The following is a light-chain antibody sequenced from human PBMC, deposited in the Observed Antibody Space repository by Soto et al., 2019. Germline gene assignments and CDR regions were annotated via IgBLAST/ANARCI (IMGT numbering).Light chain of an antibody. Sequence: DIVMTQSPDSLAVSLGERATINCKSNQSVLYSSNNKNYLGWYQQKVGQPPKLLIYWASTRESGVPDRFSGSGSWTDFTLTISNLQAEDVAVYYCQQYYSKPLTFGGGTKVEIK. V-gene: IGKV4-1*01. J-gene: IGKJ4*01. CDR3: QQYYSKPLT. CDR2: WAS. CDR1: QSVLYSSNNKNY.